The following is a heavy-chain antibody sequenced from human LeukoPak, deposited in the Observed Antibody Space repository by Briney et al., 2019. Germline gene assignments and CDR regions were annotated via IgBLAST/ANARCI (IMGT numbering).Heavy chain of an antibody. CDR3: AREYSSSSNHFDY. D-gene: IGHD6-6*01. CDR1: GFTFSSYS. Sequence: AGGSLRLSCAASGFTFSSYSMNWVRQAPGKGLEWVSSISSSSSYIYYADSVKGRFTISRDNAKNSLYLQMNSLRAEDTAVYYCAREYSSSSNHFDYWGQGTLVTVSS. J-gene: IGHJ4*02. CDR2: ISSSSSYI. V-gene: IGHV3-21*01.